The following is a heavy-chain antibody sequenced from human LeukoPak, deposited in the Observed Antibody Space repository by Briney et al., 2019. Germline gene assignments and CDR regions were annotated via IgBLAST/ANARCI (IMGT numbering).Heavy chain of an antibody. Sequence: GRSLRLSCAASGFTFDDYAMHWVRQAPGKGLEWVSGISWNSGSIGYADSVKGRFTISRDNAKNSLYLQMNSLRAEDTAVYYCAREKEGYSSSWYGLGDAFDIWGQGTMVTVSS. CDR2: ISWNSGSI. V-gene: IGHV3-9*01. J-gene: IGHJ3*02. D-gene: IGHD6-13*01. CDR3: AREKEGYSSSWYGLGDAFDI. CDR1: GFTFDDYA.